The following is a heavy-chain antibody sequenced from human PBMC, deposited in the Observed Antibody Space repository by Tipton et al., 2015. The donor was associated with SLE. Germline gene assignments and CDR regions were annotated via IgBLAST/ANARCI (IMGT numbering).Heavy chain of an antibody. V-gene: IGHV4-31*03. CDR1: GGSISTNYYY. J-gene: IGHJ6*02. CDR2: MYHSGST. Sequence: TLSLTCTVSGGSISTNYYYWSWIRQHPGKGLEWIGYMYHSGSTYYNPSLKSRVTISVDTSKNQFSLKLSSVTAADTAVYYCARAKLATDPLYFYYGMDVWGQGTTVTVSS. D-gene: IGHD5-12*01. CDR3: ARAKLATDPLYFYYGMDV.